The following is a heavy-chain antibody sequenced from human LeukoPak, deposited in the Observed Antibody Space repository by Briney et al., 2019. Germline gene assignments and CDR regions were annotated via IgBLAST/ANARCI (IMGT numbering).Heavy chain of an antibody. D-gene: IGHD6-19*01. CDR2: ISDSGGST. CDR3: AKDRTPVAGFFDY. CDR1: GFTFSSYA. V-gene: IGHV3-23*01. Sequence: GGSLRLSCAASGFTFSSYAMNWVRQAPGKGLERVSSISDSGGSTYYTDSVKGRFTTSRDASKNTLHLHMSSLRAEDTAVYYCAKDRTPVAGFFDYWGQGTLVTVSS. J-gene: IGHJ4*02.